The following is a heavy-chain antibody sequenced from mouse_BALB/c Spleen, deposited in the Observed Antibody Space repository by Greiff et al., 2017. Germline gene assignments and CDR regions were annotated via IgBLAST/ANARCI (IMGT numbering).Heavy chain of an antibody. Sequence: EVQLQQTGPELVKPGASVKISCKASGYSFTDYIMLWVKQSHGKSLEWIGNINPYYGSTSYNLKFKGKATLTVDKSSSTAYMQLNSLTSEDSAVYYCARGEGYAMDYWGQGTSVTVSS. CDR3: ARGEGYAMDY. CDR2: INPYYGST. CDR1: GYSFTDYI. V-gene: IGHV1-39*01. J-gene: IGHJ4*01.